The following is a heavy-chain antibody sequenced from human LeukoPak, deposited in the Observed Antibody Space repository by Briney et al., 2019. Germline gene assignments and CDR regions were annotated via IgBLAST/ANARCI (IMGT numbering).Heavy chain of an antibody. V-gene: IGHV3-23*01. CDR3: AKGGRDCRYTRCYYYSDY. CDR1: GFTFSNYG. CDR2: ISQTGRNT. J-gene: IGHJ4*02. D-gene: IGHD2-2*01. Sequence: GGSLRLSCAASGFTFSNYGMSWVRQAPGKGLEWVSTISQTGRNTYYADSVKGRFTISRDNSKNTLYLQMDSLRADDTAVYYCAKGGRDCRYTRCYYYSDYWGQGTLVTVSS.